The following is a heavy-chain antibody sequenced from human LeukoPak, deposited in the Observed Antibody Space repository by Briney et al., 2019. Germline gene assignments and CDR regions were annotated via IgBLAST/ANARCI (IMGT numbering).Heavy chain of an antibody. CDR2: SHYRGST. CDR3: TRDMTTVDAFDI. CDR1: GGSVSSYY. Sequence: PSETLSLTCSVSGGSVSSYYWSWVRQPPGKGLEWIGYSHYRGSTYYNPSLKSRVTISVDTSKNQFSLNLTSVTAADTAVYYCTRDMTTVDAFDIWGQGTMVTVSS. D-gene: IGHD4-11*01. V-gene: IGHV4-30-4*01. J-gene: IGHJ3*02.